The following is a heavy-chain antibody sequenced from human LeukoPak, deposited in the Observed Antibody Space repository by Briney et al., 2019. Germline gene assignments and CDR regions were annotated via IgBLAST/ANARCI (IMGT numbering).Heavy chain of an antibody. CDR3: ARALSGYSYGNWFDP. V-gene: IGHV3-30*14. CDR1: GFTFTTYA. CDR2: ISYDGSNK. J-gene: IGHJ5*02. Sequence: GGSLRLSCAASGFTFTTYAIHWVRQAPGKGLEWVAVISYDGSNKYYADSVKGRFTISRDNSKNTLYLQMNSLRAEDTAVYYCARALSGYSYGNWFDPWGQGTLVTVSS. D-gene: IGHD5-18*01.